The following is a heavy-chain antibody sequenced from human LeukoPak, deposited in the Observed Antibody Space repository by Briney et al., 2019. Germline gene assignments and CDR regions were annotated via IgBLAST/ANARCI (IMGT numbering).Heavy chain of an antibody. CDR1: GGPFSGYY. Sequence: SETLSLTCAVYGGPFSGYYWSWIRQPPGKGLEWIGEINHSGSTNYNPSLKSRVTISVDTSKNQSSLKLSSVTAADTAVYYCARGHRNYYDDSPNVRYWGQGTLVTVSS. V-gene: IGHV4-34*01. CDR2: INHSGST. J-gene: IGHJ4*02. D-gene: IGHD3-22*01. CDR3: ARGHRNYYDDSPNVRY.